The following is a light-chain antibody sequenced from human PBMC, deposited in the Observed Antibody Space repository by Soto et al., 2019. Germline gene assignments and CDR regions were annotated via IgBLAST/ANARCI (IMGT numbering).Light chain of an antibody. V-gene: IGKV3-20*01. J-gene: IGKJ4*01. CDR2: GAS. CDR3: QQYNNWPQVT. Sequence: IVLTQSPGTLSLTPGERATLSCRAIQSVSSSYLAWYQQKPGQAPRLLIYGASSRATGIPDRFSGSGSGTDFTLTISRLEPEDFAVYYCQQYNNWPQVTFGGGTKVDI. CDR1: QSVSSSY.